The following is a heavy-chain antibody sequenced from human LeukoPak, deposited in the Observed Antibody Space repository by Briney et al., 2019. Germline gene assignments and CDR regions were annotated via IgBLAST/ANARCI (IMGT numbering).Heavy chain of an antibody. J-gene: IGHJ4*02. V-gene: IGHV4-39*07. D-gene: IGHD2-2*02. Sequence: PSETLSLTCSLSGGSISSSSYYWGWIRQPPGKGLEWIGTIYYTGSTYYNPSLKSRVTISVDTSKNHFSLKLSSVTAADTAVYYCARVLVPAAIDFDYWGQGTLVTVSS. CDR3: ARVLVPAAIDFDY. CDR1: GGSISSSSYY. CDR2: IYYTGST.